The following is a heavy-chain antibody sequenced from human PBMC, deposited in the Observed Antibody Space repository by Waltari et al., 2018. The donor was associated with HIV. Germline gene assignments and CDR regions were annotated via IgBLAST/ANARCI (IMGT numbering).Heavy chain of an antibody. J-gene: IGHJ4*02. CDR1: EISFSDLA. CDR3: AAGSCGGDCYVDY. CDR2: IWYDASNE. Sequence: QVQLVESGGGVVQPGRPLRLSCATSEISFSDLAFHWVRQATGKGLEWVALIWYDASNEDDADSGKGRFTLSRDNSKKTVYLEMNSLRAEDTAVYYCAAGSCGGDCYVDYWGQGTMVTVTS. V-gene: IGHV3-33*01. D-gene: IGHD2-21*02.